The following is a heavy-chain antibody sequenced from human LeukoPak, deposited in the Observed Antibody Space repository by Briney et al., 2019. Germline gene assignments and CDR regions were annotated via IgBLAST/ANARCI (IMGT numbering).Heavy chain of an antibody. Sequence: AGGSLRLSCAASGFTFSSYSMNWVRQAPGKGLEWLSTFSGNDGYTYYADSVKGRFTISRDNSKNTVYLQMNSLRAEDTANYYCAKRSTGYYFDSWGQGTLVTVSS. V-gene: IGHV3-23*01. D-gene: IGHD2-2*01. CDR1: GFTFSSYS. CDR2: FSGNDGYT. J-gene: IGHJ4*02. CDR3: AKRSTGYYFDS.